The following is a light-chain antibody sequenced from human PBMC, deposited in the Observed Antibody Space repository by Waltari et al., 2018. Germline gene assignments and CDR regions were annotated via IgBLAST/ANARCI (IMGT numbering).Light chain of an antibody. CDR2: DGR. CDR1: SGDVGDYNY. Sequence: QSALTQPRSVSGSPGQSVPISCTGTSGDVGDYNYVSWYQEQPGKAPRLTIYDGRERPSGVPDRFSASKSGNTASLTISGLQAEDEGSYHCCSRAGSSVVFGGGTKLTVL. J-gene: IGLJ2*01. CDR3: CSRAGSSVV. V-gene: IGLV2-11*01.